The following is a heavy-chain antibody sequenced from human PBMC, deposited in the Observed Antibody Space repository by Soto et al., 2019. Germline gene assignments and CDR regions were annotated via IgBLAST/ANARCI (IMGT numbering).Heavy chain of an antibody. CDR2: IWYDGSNK. V-gene: IGHV3-33*01. D-gene: IGHD1-26*01. CDR1: GFTFSSYG. CDR3: ARDADIEVGATFDY. Sequence: QVQLVESGGGVVQPGRSLRLSCAASGFTFSSYGMHWVRQAPGKGLEWVAVIWYDGSNKYYVDSVKGRFTISRDNSKNTLYLQMNSLRAEDTAVYYCARDADIEVGATFDYWGQGTLVTVSS. J-gene: IGHJ4*02.